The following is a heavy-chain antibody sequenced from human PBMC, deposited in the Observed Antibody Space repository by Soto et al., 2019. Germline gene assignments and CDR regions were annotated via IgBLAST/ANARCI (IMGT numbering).Heavy chain of an antibody. V-gene: IGHV3-74*01. J-gene: IGHJ2*01. CDR3: ARGGSLNWYFDL. CDR1: GFTFSSYW. D-gene: IGHD1-26*01. CDR2: INSDGSST. Sequence: EVQLVESGGGLVHPGGSLRLSCAASGFTFSSYWMHWVRQAPGKGLVWVSRINSDGSSTSYADSVKGRFNISRDNAKNTLYLQMNSLGAEDTAVYYCARGGSLNWYFDLWCRGTLVTVSS.